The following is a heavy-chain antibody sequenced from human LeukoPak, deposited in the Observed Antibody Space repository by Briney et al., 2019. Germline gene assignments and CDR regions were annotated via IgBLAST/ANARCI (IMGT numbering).Heavy chain of an antibody. D-gene: IGHD3-22*01. CDR3: ATQSYYYDSSGYYTT. J-gene: IGHJ4*02. CDR2: IKQGGTEK. V-gene: IGHV3-7*01. Sequence: GGSLRLSCAASGFTFSKFWMNWVRHTPGKGLEWVASIKQGGTEKYYADSVKGRFTISRDNGKNSLYLQMSSLRAEDTTIYYCATQSYYYDSSGYYTTWGQGTLVTVSS. CDR1: GFTFSKFW.